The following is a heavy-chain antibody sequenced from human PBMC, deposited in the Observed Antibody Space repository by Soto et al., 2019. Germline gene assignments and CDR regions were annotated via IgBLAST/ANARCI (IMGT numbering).Heavy chain of an antibody. V-gene: IGHV1-69*08. CDR2: IIPILGIA. Sequence: QVQLVQSGAEVKKPGSSVKVSCEASGGTFSSYTISWVRQAPGQGLEWMGRIIPILGIANYAQKFQGRVTITADKSTSTAYMELSSLRSEDTAVYYCARDVAIRRTYWYFDLWGRGTLVTVSS. D-gene: IGHD2-21*01. J-gene: IGHJ2*01. CDR1: GGTFSSYT. CDR3: ARDVAIRRTYWYFDL.